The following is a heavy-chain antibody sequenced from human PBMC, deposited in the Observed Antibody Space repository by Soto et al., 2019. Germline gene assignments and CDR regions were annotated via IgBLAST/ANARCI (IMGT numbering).Heavy chain of an antibody. CDR3: ARRIVDPETFAY. Sequence: SETLSLTCSVSGGSVSSGYYWNWIRQSPGKGLEWIGHLYYTGSTNYNPSLKSRVTISVDTSKNQFFLNLTSVTAADTAVYYCARRIVDPETFAYRGQGTPVTVSS. D-gene: IGHD1-26*01. CDR2: LYYTGST. J-gene: IGHJ4*02. CDR1: GGSVSSGYY. V-gene: IGHV4-61*01.